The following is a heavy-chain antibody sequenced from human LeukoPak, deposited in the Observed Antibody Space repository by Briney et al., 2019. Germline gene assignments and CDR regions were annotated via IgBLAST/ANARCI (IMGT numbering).Heavy chain of an antibody. CDR2: IRSKAYGGTT. CDR1: GFTFGDYA. D-gene: IGHD6-13*01. V-gene: IGHV3-49*04. J-gene: IGHJ4*02. Sequence: GGSLRLSCTASGFTFGDYAMSWVRQAPGKGLEWVGFIRSKAYGGTTEYAASVNGRFTISRDDSKSIAYLQMNSLKTEDTAVYYCTRDREYSSSWFDYWGQGTLVTVSS. CDR3: TRDREYSSSWFDY.